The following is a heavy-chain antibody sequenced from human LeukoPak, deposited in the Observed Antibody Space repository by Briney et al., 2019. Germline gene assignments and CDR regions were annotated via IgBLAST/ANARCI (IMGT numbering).Heavy chain of an antibody. D-gene: IGHD1-1*01. CDR2: IGYDESET. V-gene: IGHV3-7*01. Sequence: GGSLRLSCVASGFIIRTYCMTWVRQAPGKGLEWVAIIGYDESETNYVDSVKGRFTISRDNAKHSLYLQMNSLRAEDTAVYYCARNRGTSDWGQGTRVTVSS. CDR3: ARNRGTSD. CDR1: GFIIRTYC. J-gene: IGHJ4*02.